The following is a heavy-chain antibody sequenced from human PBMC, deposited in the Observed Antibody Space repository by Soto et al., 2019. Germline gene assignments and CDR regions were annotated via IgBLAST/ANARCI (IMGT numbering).Heavy chain of an antibody. J-gene: IGHJ4*02. CDR3: ARDFDYYDSRHPRYYFDY. D-gene: IGHD3-22*01. Sequence: QVQLQESGPGLVKPSQTLSLTCTVSGGSISSGDYYWSWIRQPPGKGLEWIGYIYYSGSTYYNPSLKSRVTISVDTSKNQFSLKLSSVTAADTAVYYCARDFDYYDSRHPRYYFDYWGQGTLVTVSS. CDR1: GGSISSGDYY. CDR2: IYYSGST. V-gene: IGHV4-30-4*01.